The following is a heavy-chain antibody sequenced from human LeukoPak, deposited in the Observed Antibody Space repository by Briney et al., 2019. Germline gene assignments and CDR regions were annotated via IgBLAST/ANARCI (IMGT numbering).Heavy chain of an antibody. Sequence: ASVKVSCKASGYTFTGYYMQWVRQAPGQGLEWMGWINPNSGGTNYAQKFQGRVTMTRDMSTSTAYMELSSLRSEDTAVYYCAADPGMLTSYFEYWGQGTLVTVSS. CDR1: GYTFTGYY. CDR2: INPNSGGT. V-gene: IGHV1-2*02. D-gene: IGHD3-16*01. J-gene: IGHJ4*02. CDR3: AADPGMLTSYFEY.